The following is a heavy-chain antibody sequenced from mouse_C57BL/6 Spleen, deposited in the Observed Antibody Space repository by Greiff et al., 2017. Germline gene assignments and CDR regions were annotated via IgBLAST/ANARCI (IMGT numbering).Heavy chain of an antibody. CDR3: ARTAQATYYAMDY. CDR1: GYTFTSYW. V-gene: IGHV1-59*01. J-gene: IGHJ4*01. Sequence: QVQLQQPGAELVRPGTSVKLSCKASGYTFTSYWMHWVKQRPGQGLEWIGAIDPSDSYTNYNQKFKGKATLTVDTSSSTAYMQLSSLTSEDSAVYYCARTAQATYYAMDYWGQGTSVTVSS. CDR2: IDPSDSYT. D-gene: IGHD3-2*02.